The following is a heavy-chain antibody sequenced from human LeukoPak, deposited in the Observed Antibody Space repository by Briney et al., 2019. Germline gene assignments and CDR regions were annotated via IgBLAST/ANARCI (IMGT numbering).Heavy chain of an antibody. J-gene: IGHJ4*02. CDR1: GFTFSSYE. Sequence: GGSLRLSCAASGFTFSSYEMNWVRQAPGKGLEWVGRIKSKTDGVTTDYAAPVKGRFTISRDNSKNTLYLQMNSLKTEDTAVYYCTTDQRYCSSTSCYYFDYWGQGTLVTVSS. D-gene: IGHD2-2*01. CDR2: IKSKTDGVTT. V-gene: IGHV3-15*01. CDR3: TTDQRYCSSTSCYYFDY.